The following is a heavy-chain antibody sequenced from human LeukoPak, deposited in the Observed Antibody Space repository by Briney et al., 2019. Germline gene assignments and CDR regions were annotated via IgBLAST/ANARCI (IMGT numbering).Heavy chain of an antibody. D-gene: IGHD1-1*01. CDR1: GFTFSSYW. Sequence: PGGSLRLSCAASGFTFSSYWMSWVRQAPGKGLEWVANIKQDGSEKYYVDSVKGRFTISRDNAKNSLYLQMNSLRAEDTAVYYCASDVKLALNAFDIWGQGTMVTVSS. V-gene: IGHV3-7*01. CDR3: ASDVKLALNAFDI. J-gene: IGHJ3*02. CDR2: IKQDGSEK.